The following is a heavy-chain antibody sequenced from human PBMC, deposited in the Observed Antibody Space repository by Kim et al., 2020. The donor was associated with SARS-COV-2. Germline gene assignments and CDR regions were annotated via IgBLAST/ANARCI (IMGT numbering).Heavy chain of an antibody. D-gene: IGHD1-7*01. J-gene: IGHJ5*02. Sequence: YAVSVKSRITINPDTSKNQFSLQLNSVTPEDTAVYYCARMYNWNYDWFDPWGQGTLVTVSS. V-gene: IGHV6-1*01. CDR3: ARMYNWNYDWFDP.